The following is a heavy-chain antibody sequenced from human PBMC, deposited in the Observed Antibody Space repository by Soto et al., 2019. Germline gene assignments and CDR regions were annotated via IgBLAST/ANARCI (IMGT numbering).Heavy chain of an antibody. CDR2: IIPMFDTK. J-gene: IGHJ4*02. CDR1: GGAFGSYA. V-gene: IGHV1-69*01. CDR3: TRHRGYSSGYWGQDF. D-gene: IGHD5-12*01. Sequence: QVQLVQSGAEVKKPGSSVKVSCKASGGAFGSYAINWVRQAPGQGLEWMGGIIPMFDTKNYAQPFQGRVTVTADESTSTVYLELTRLRSEDTAMYYCTRHRGYSSGYWGQDFWGQGTLVTVSS.